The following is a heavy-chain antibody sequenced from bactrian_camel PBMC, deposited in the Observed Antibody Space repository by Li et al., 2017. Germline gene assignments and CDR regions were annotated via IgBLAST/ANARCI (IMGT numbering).Heavy chain of an antibody. J-gene: IGHJ4*01. CDR3: ATHSRRNFYKCDSWRQRGLDH. CDR1: GDTFIGRC. D-gene: IGHD6*01. Sequence: DVQLVESGGGSVQSGGSLRLSCGTSGDTFIGRCVAWFRQAPGKEREGVASIYTGAGSTFYTDAVKGRFTVSQDTAENMVYLQMNNLKPEDTGTYVCATHSRRNFYKCDSWRQRGLDHWGQGTQVTVS. V-gene: IGHV3S31*01. CDR2: IYTGAGST.